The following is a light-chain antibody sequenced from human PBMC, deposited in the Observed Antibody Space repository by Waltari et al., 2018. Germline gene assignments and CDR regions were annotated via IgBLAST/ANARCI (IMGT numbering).Light chain of an antibody. V-gene: IGLV4-69*01. Sequence: QLVLTQSPSASASLGASVKLTCTLSSGHSNNVIAWLQQQPEKGPRYLMKVNSDGSHSKGDEIPDRFSGSSSGAERYLIISSVQSEDEADYYCQTGGHGTWVFGGGTKLTVL. CDR3: QTGGHGTWV. CDR1: SGHSNNV. J-gene: IGLJ3*02. CDR2: VNSDGSH.